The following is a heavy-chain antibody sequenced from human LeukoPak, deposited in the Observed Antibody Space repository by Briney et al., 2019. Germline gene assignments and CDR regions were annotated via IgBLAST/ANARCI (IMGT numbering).Heavy chain of an antibody. CDR1: GGSLSSHY. Sequence: PSETLSLTCTDSGGSLSSHYWSWIQQPPGKGLEWIGYLYDYGRTKHNPSLNSRLTLSADTSKNQFSLRLSSVTAADTAVYFCATIKRGNIFGYFDFWGQGILVAVSS. J-gene: IGHJ4*02. CDR2: LYDYGRT. D-gene: IGHD5-18*01. V-gene: IGHV4-59*11. CDR3: ATIKRGNIFGYFDF.